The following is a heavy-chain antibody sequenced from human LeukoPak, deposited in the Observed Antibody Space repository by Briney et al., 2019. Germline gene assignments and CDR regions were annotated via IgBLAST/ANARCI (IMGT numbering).Heavy chain of an antibody. CDR1: GYTFTGYY. CDR3: ARAYSSLLPPCDY. J-gene: IGHJ4*02. Sequence: ASVKVSCKASGYTFTGYYMHWVRQAPGQGLEWMGRINPNSGGTNYAQKFQGRVTMTRDTSISTAYMELSRLRSDDTAVYYCARAYSSLLPPCDYWGQGTLVTVSS. CDR2: INPNSGGT. V-gene: IGHV1-2*06. D-gene: IGHD6-19*01.